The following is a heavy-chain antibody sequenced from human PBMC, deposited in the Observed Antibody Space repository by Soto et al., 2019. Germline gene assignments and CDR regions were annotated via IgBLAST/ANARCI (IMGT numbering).Heavy chain of an antibody. D-gene: IGHD6-13*01. V-gene: IGHV3-30*18. CDR1: GFTFSSYG. CDR2: ISYDGSNK. Sequence: SGGSLRLSCAASGFTFSSYGMHWVRQAPGKGLEWVAVISYDGSNKYYADSVKGRFTISRDNSKNTLYLQMNSLRAEDTAVYYCAKDRQQLVIVLDYWGQGTLVTVSS. J-gene: IGHJ4*02. CDR3: AKDRQQLVIVLDY.